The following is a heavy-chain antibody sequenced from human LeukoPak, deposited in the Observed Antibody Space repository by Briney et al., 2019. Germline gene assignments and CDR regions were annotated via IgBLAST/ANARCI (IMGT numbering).Heavy chain of an antibody. J-gene: IGHJ5*02. CDR1: DGSISGDNYY. Sequence: PSQTLSLTCTVSDGSISGDNYYWSWIRQLPGKGLEWIGYIYNGGTTYYNPSLKSRVIISVDTSKNQFSLKLTSVTAADTAVYYCARHYGPWGQGTLVTVSS. V-gene: IGHV4-30-4*01. CDR3: ARHYGP. CDR2: IYNGGTT. D-gene: IGHD3-16*01.